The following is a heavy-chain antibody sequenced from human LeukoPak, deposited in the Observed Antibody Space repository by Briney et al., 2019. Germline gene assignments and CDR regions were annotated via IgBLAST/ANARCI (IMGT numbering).Heavy chain of an antibody. CDR2: INPNSGGT. CDR1: GYTFTGSY. CDR3: ARDPLTGTTNYYYYGMDV. J-gene: IGHJ6*02. Sequence: ASVTVSCLASGYTFTGSYMHWVRPPHGQGLEWMGWINPNSGGTNYAQKFQGRVTMTRDTSISTAYMELSRLRSGDTAVYYCARDPLTGTTNYYYYGMDVWGQGTTVTVSS. V-gene: IGHV1-2*02. D-gene: IGHD1-7*01.